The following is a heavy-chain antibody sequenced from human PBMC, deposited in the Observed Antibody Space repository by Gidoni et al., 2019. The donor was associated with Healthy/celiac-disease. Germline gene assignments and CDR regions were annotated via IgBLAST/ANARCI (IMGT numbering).Heavy chain of an antibody. Sequence: QVQLVQSGAEVKKPGASVKVSCKASGYTFTRYYMHWVRQAPGQGLEWMGIINPSGGSTSYAQKFQGRVTMTRDTSTSTVYMELSSLRSEDTAVYYCARVPRIAVAGTHPFDYWGQGTLVTVSS. CDR2: INPSGGST. CDR1: GYTFTRYY. D-gene: IGHD6-19*01. CDR3: ARVPRIAVAGTHPFDY. V-gene: IGHV1-46*01. J-gene: IGHJ4*02.